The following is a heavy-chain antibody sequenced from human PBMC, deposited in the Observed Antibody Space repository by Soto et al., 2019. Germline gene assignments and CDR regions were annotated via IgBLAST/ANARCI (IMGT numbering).Heavy chain of an antibody. V-gene: IGHV4-59*01. CDR2: IYYSGST. Sequence: SETLSLTCTVSGGSISSYYWSWIRQPPGKGLEWIGYIYYSGSTNYNPSLKSRVTISVDTSKNQFSLKLSSVTAADTAVYYCARAPPDYIWGSYXVWGQGTLVTVSS. CDR1: GGSISSYY. CDR3: ARAPPDYIWGSYXV. J-gene: IGHJ4*02. D-gene: IGHD3-16*01.